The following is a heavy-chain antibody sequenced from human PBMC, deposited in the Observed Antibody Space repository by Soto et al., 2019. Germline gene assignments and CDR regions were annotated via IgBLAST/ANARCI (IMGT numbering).Heavy chain of an antibody. CDR2: ISAYNGNT. D-gene: IGHD3-9*01. CDR3: ARGPNYDILTGNYDGMDV. CDR1: RYTFSSYG. V-gene: IGHV1-18*01. Sequence: QVQRVQSGAEVKKPGASVKVSCKASRYTFSSYGISWVRQAPGQGLEWMGWISAYNGNTNYAQKLQGRVTMTTDTSTSTAYMELRSLRSDDTAVYYCARGPNYDILTGNYDGMDVWGQGTTVTVSS. J-gene: IGHJ6*02.